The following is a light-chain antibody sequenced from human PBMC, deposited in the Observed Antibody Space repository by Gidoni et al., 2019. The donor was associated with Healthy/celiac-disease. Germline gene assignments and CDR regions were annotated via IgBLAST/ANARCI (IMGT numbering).Light chain of an antibody. CDR3: QQYYSTPIT. CDR2: WAS. CDR1: QSVLYSSNNKNY. V-gene: IGKV4-1*01. Sequence: DIVMTQSPDSLAVSLGERATINCKSRQSVLYSSNNKNYLAWYQQNPGQPPKLLIYWASTRESGVPDRFSGSGSGTDFTLTISSLQAEDVAVYYCQQYYSTPITFGQGTRLEIK. J-gene: IGKJ5*01.